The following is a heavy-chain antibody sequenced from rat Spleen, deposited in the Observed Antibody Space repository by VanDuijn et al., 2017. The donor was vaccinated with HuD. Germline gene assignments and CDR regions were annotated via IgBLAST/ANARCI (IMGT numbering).Heavy chain of an antibody. CDR1: GHSIASSYR. CDR3: ARDYYDGYYPLDY. V-gene: IGHV3-3*01. D-gene: IGHD1-12*03. J-gene: IGHJ2*01. CDR2: INSAGST. Sequence: EVQLQESGPGLVKPSQSLSLTCSVTGHSIASSYRWNWIRKFPGNKLEWMGYINSAGSTNYNPSLKSRISITRDTSKNQFFLQVNSVTTEDTATYYCARDYYDGYYPLDYWGQGVMVTVSS.